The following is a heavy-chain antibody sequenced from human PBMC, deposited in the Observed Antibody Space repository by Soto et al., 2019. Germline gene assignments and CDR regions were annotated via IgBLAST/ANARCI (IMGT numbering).Heavy chain of an antibody. CDR3: ARGLHSIVGATTYYFDY. D-gene: IGHD1-26*01. Sequence: ASVKVSCKASGYTFTSYGISWVRQAPGQGLEWMGWISAYNGNTNYAQKLQGRVTMTTDTSTSTAYMELRSLRSDDTAVYYCARGLHSIVGATTYYFDYWGQGTLVIVSS. CDR2: ISAYNGNT. CDR1: GYTFTSYG. V-gene: IGHV1-18*01. J-gene: IGHJ4*02.